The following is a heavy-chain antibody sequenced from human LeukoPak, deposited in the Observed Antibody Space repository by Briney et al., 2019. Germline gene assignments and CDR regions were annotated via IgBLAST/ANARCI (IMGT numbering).Heavy chain of an antibody. D-gene: IGHD6-19*01. J-gene: IGHJ5*02. CDR3: ARWDDSAWAFGT. Sequence: GGSLRLSCAASGFTFSRYAMSWVRQAPGKGLEWVSTISGGADITYYADSVKGRFTISRDNSKNTLYLQMNSLRAEDTAVYYCARWDDSAWAFGTWGPGTLVTVSS. CDR2: ISGGADIT. V-gene: IGHV3-23*01. CDR1: GFTFSRYA.